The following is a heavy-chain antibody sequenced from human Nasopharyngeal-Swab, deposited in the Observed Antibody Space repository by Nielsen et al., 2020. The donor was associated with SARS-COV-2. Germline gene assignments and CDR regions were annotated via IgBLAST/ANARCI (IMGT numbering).Heavy chain of an antibody. CDR2: FDPEDGET. D-gene: IGHD2-15*01. J-gene: IGHJ5*02. CDR3: ATSPPMVVAGIWFDP. CDR1: GYTLTELS. Sequence: ASVTVSCQVSGYTLTELSMHWVRQAPSKGLEWMGGFDPEDGETIYAQKFQGRVTMTEATSTDTAYMELSSLRSEDTAVYYCATSPPMVVAGIWFDPWGQGTLVTVSS. V-gene: IGHV1-24*01.